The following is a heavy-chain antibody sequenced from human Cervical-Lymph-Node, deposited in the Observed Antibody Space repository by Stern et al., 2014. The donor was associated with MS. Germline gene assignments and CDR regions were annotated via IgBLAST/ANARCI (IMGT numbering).Heavy chain of an antibody. CDR2: ISAENGNT. Sequence: VQLVESGAEVKKTGASVKVSFKASGYTFTSYGISWVRQAPGQGLECIGWISAENGNTNYAQKLQGRVTMTTDTSTSTAYMELRSLRSDDTAVYYCARGLLGSENAFDIWGQGTMVTVSS. CDR3: ARGLLGSENAFDI. V-gene: IGHV1-18*01. J-gene: IGHJ3*02. D-gene: IGHD2-15*01. CDR1: GYTFTSYG.